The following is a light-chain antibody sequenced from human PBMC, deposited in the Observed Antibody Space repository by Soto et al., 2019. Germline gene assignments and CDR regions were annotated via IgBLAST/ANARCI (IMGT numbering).Light chain of an antibody. CDR1: SSDVGDYNY. CDR2: GVS. CDR3: SSYTATHTLV. V-gene: IGLV2-14*01. J-gene: IGLJ2*01. Sequence: QSALTQPDSVSGSPGQSITISCTGTSSDVGDYNYVSWDQQHPGKAPKLIMYGVSTRPSGISTRFSGSKSGNTASLSVSGLQAEYDADSKFSSYTATHTLVFGGGPQLTV.